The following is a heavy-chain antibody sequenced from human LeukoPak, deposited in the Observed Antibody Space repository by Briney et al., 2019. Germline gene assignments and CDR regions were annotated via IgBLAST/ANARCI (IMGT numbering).Heavy chain of an antibody. V-gene: IGHV4-59*01. CDR3: ARGQWKDPFGY. Sequence: SETLSLTCTVSGGSISSYYWNWIRQPPGKELEWIGYIYDSGSTNYNPSLKSRVTISVDTSKNQFSLKLSSVTAADTAVYYCARGQWKDPFGYWGQGTLVTVSS. J-gene: IGHJ4*02. CDR2: IYDSGST. D-gene: IGHD6-19*01. CDR1: GGSISSYY.